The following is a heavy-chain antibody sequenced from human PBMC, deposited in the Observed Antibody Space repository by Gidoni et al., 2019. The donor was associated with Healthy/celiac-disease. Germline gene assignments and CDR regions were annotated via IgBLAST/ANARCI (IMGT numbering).Heavy chain of an antibody. CDR3: ARAHGGGTKQGADY. D-gene: IGHD2-15*01. Sequence: QVQLVESGGGVVQPGRSLRLSCAASGFTFSRYAMHWVRQAPGKGLEWVAVISYDGSNKYYADSVKGRFTISRDNSKNTLYLQMNSLRAEDTAVYYCARAHGGGTKQGADYWGQGTLVTVSS. CDR2: ISYDGSNK. CDR1: GFTFSRYA. V-gene: IGHV3-30*01. J-gene: IGHJ4*02.